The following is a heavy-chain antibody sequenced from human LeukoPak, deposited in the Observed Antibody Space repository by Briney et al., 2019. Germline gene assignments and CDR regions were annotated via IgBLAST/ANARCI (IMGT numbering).Heavy chain of an antibody. Sequence: PGGSLRLSCPASGFTVSSNYMSWVRQAPGKGLEWVSVIYSGGSTYYADSVKGRFTISRDNSKNTLYLQMNSLRAEDTAAYYCAREGAYSSSFDYWGQGTLVTVSS. CDR1: GFTVSSNY. D-gene: IGHD6-6*01. V-gene: IGHV3-53*01. CDR2: IYSGGST. CDR3: AREGAYSSSFDY. J-gene: IGHJ4*02.